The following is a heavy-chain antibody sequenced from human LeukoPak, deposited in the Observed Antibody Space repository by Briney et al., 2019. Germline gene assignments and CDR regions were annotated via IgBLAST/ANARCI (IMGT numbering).Heavy chain of an antibody. CDR3: ARASFQRWLQLGGD. CDR1: GFTFSTYS. J-gene: IGHJ4*02. Sequence: GGSLRLSCTASGFTFSTYSMNWVRQAPGKGLEWVSYISSSSSTIYYADSVKGRFTISRDNAKNSLYLQMNSLKDEDTAVYYCARASFQRWLQLGGDWGQGALVTVSS. CDR2: ISSSSSTI. D-gene: IGHD5-24*01. V-gene: IGHV3-48*02.